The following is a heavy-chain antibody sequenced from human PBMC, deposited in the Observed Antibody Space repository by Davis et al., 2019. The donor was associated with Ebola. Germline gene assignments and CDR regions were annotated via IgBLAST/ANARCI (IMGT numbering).Heavy chain of an antibody. CDR3: ASGLAMGLFDS. V-gene: IGHV4-34*01. CDR1: GGSFTGYF. D-gene: IGHD5-18*01. J-gene: IGHJ5*01. CDR2: INHSGSA. Sequence: MPSETLSLTCAVYGGSFTGYFWSWIRQPPGRGLEWIGEINHSGSANYNPSLKSRVTISVDTSKNQFSLKVTSVTASDTAVYSCASGLAMGLFDSWGQGTLVTVSS.